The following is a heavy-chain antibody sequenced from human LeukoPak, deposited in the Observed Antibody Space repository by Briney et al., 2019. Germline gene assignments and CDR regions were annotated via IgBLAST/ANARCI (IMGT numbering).Heavy chain of an antibody. Sequence: PGGSLRLSCVASGFTFNNYAMSWVRQAPGKGLEWVSSISGSGPSTDYTDAVKGRFIISRDKSKNTLHLQMNSLRAEDTALYYCARLPTFYYDGSGYHYDYWGQGTLVTVSS. V-gene: IGHV3-23*01. CDR1: GFTFNNYA. J-gene: IGHJ4*02. CDR3: ARLPTFYYDGSGYHYDY. CDR2: ISGSGPST. D-gene: IGHD3-22*01.